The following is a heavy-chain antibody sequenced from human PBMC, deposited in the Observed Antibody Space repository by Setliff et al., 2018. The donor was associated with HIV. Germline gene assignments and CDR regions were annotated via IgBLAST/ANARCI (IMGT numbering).Heavy chain of an antibody. CDR3: ARHRVDICMLVVQDPGAFDT. V-gene: IGHV5-51*01. D-gene: IGHD2-8*01. CDR1: GYSFTGYW. Sequence: GESMKISCKGSGYSFTGYWIGWVRQMPGKGLEWMGIIYPADSHTSYRPSFQGHVTISADRSISTAYLQWSSLKASDTAIYYCARHRVDICMLVVQDPGAFDTWGQGTMVTVSS. J-gene: IGHJ3*02. CDR2: IYPADSHT.